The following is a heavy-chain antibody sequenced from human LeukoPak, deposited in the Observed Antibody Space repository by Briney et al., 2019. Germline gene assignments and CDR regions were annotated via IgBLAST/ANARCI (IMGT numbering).Heavy chain of an antibody. V-gene: IGHV3-74*01. D-gene: IGHD1-26*01. CDR3: ARTIGSKNAFDI. CDR1: RFTFSSYW. J-gene: IGHJ3*02. Sequence: PGGSLRLSCAASRFTFSSYWMHWVRQAPGKGLVWVSRINNDGSSTTYADSVKGRFTISRDNAKNTLYLQMNSLRAEDTAVYYCARTIGSKNAFDIWGQGTMVTVSS. CDR2: INNDGSST.